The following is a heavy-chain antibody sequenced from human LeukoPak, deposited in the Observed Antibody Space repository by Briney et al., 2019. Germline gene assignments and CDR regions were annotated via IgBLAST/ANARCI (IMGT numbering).Heavy chain of an antibody. V-gene: IGHV3-30*03. D-gene: IGHD3-22*01. Sequence: GGSLRLSCAASGFTFSSYGMHWVRQAPGKGLEWVAVISYDGSNKYYADSVKGRFTISRDNSKNTLYLQMNSLRAEDTAVYYCAREPGYYYDSSGLVYWGQGTLVTVSS. J-gene: IGHJ4*02. CDR1: GFTFSSYG. CDR3: AREPGYYYDSSGLVY. CDR2: ISYDGSNK.